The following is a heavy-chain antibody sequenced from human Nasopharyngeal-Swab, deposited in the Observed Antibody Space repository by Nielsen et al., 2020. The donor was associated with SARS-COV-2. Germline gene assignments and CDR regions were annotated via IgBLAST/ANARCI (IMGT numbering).Heavy chain of an antibody. CDR2: INHSGST. Sequence: RQAPGKGLEWIGEINHSGSTNYNPSLKSRVTISVDTSKNQFSLKLSSVTAADTAVYYCARGQKGEQQLDPPLKTNNWFDPWGQGTLGTVSS. D-gene: IGHD6-13*01. CDR3: ARGQKGEQQLDPPLKTNNWFDP. V-gene: IGHV4-34*01. J-gene: IGHJ5*02.